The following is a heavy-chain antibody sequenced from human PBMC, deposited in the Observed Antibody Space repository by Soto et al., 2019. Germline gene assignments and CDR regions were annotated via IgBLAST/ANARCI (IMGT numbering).Heavy chain of an antibody. V-gene: IGHV4-30-2*01. D-gene: IGHD1-26*01. CDR1: GGSISSGGYS. CDR2: IYHSGST. Sequence: PSETLSLTCAVSGGSISSGGYSWSWIRQPPGKGLEWIGYIYHSGSTYYNPSLKSRVTISVDRSKNQISLKLTSVTAADTAVYYCASEGGGYRFDYWGQGILVTVSS. CDR3: ASEGGGYRFDY. J-gene: IGHJ4*02.